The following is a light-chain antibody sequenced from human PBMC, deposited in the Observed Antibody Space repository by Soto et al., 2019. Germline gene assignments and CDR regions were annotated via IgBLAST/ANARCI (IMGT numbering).Light chain of an antibody. CDR1: NSDVGGYNY. V-gene: IGLV2-11*01. CDR3: CSYAGSNTLV. J-gene: IGLJ2*01. CDR2: DVS. Sequence: QSALTQPRSVSGSPGQSVTISCTGTNSDVGGYNYVSWYQQHPDKAPKVLIYDVSERPSGVPDRFSGSKSGNTASLTISGLQAEDEAEYYCCSYAGSNTLVFGGGTKLTVL.